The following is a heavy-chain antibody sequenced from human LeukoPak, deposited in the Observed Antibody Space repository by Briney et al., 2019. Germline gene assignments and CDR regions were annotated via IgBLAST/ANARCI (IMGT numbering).Heavy chain of an antibody. CDR3: AKDTGSGWYEYFDY. CDR2: ISWNSGSI. D-gene: IGHD6-19*01. V-gene: IGHV3-9*01. Sequence: GRSLRLSCAASGFTFDDYAMHWVRQAPGEGLEWVSGISWNSGSIGYADSVKGRFTISRDNAKNSLYLQMNSLRAEDTALYYCAKDTGSGWYEYFDYWGQGTLVTVSS. J-gene: IGHJ4*02. CDR1: GFTFDDYA.